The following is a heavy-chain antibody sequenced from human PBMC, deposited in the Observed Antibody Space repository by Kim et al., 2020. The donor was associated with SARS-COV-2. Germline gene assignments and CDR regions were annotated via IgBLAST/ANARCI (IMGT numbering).Heavy chain of an antibody. CDR1: GYTFTGYY. CDR3: ARDRDDYSNLSWFDP. D-gene: IGHD4-4*01. CDR2: INPDSGGT. Sequence: ASVKVSCKASGYTFTGYYIHWVRQAPGQGLEWMGWINPDSGGTNFAQKFQGRVTMTRDTSISTAYMELIRLTSDDTAVYYCARDRDDYSNLSWFDPWGQGTLVTVSS. J-gene: IGHJ5*02. V-gene: IGHV1-2*02.